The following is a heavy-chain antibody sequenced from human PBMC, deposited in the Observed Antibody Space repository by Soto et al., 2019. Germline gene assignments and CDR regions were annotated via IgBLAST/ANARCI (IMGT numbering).Heavy chain of an antibody. J-gene: IGHJ6*02. D-gene: IGHD3-10*01. V-gene: IGHV1-69*13. Sequence: SVKVSCKASGGTFSSYAISWVRQAPGQGLEWMGGIIPIFGTANYAQKFQGRVTITADESTSTAYMELSSLRSEDTAVYYCARSPHYYGSGGLNYGMDVWGQGTTVTVSS. CDR3: ARSPHYYGSGGLNYGMDV. CDR1: GGTFSSYA. CDR2: IIPIFGTA.